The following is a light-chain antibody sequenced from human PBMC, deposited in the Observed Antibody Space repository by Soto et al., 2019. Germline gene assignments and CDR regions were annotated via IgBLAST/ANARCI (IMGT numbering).Light chain of an antibody. CDR1: QTISSW. V-gene: IGKV1-5*03. Sequence: DIQMTQSPSTLSASVGDTVTITCRASQTISSWLAWYQQKPGKAPNLLIYKASILESGVPSRFSGSGSGTEFTLTISSLQPNDFATYYCQQYTRPCTFGQGTKLEIK. CDR3: QQYTRPCT. J-gene: IGKJ2*02. CDR2: KAS.